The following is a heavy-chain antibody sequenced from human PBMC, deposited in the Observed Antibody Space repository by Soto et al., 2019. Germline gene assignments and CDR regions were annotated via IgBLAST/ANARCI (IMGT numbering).Heavy chain of an antibody. Sequence: GGSLRLSCAASGFTFSRVSMNWVRQAPGKGLEWVASISSGSSDTWYADSVKGRFIISRDNAQNSLYLQMNTLRPEDTAIYYCARVAYWGPGTQVTVSS. V-gene: IGHV3-21*01. CDR3: ARVAY. CDR2: ISSGSSDT. CDR1: GFTFSRVS. J-gene: IGHJ4*02.